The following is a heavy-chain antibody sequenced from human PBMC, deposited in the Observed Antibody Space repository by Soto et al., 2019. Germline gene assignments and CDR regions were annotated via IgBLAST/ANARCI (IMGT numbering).Heavy chain of an antibody. CDR2: IGTLSDA. J-gene: IGHJ3*01. CDR1: GFIFSTFD. Sequence: GGSLRLSCAASGFIFSTFDIHWVRQAPGKGLEWVSGIGTLSDAVYAASVQGRFTISRQNDKNSVYLQMDSLRAEDAAVYFCVRRAITATTNWGAFDVWGQGTVVTVSS. D-gene: IGHD1-20*01. CDR3: VRRAITATTNWGAFDV. V-gene: IGHV3-13*01.